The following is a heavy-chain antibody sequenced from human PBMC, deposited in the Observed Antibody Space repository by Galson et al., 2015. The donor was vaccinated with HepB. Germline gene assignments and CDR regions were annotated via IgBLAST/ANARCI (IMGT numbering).Heavy chain of an antibody. Sequence: SLRLSCAASGFTFTNYWMSWVRQAPGKGLEWVANIKQDGSEQYYVDSVKGRFAISRDNAKSSLYLQMNSLRVDDTAVYYCARDAGVTMVRGAGTGDYWGQGTLVTVSS. V-gene: IGHV3-7*01. J-gene: IGHJ4*02. D-gene: IGHD3-10*01. CDR3: ARDAGVTMVRGAGTGDY. CDR1: GFTFTNYW. CDR2: IKQDGSEQ.